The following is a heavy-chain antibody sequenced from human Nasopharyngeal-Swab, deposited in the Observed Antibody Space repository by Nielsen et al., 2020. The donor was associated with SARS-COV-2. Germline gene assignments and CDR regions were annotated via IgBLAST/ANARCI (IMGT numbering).Heavy chain of an antibody. CDR3: ARGPRGYYDSSGYWGDYYYGMDV. J-gene: IGHJ6*02. V-gene: IGHV4-59*13. Sequence: SETLSLTCTASGGSISSYYWSWIRQPPGKGLEWIGYIYYSGSTNYNPSLKSRVTISVDTSKNQFSLKLSSVTAADTAVYYRARGPRGYYDSSGYWGDYYYGMDVWGQGTTVTVSS. CDR2: IYYSGST. D-gene: IGHD3-22*01. CDR1: GGSISSYY.